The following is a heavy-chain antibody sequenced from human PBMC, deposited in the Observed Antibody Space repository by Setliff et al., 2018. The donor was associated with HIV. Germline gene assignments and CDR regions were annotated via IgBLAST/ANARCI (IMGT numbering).Heavy chain of an antibody. CDR2: IIPMLDIA. D-gene: IGHD3-10*01. CDR1: GGTFSSHA. J-gene: IGHJ4*02. Sequence: ASVKVSCKASGGTFSSHAISWVRQAPGQGLEWMGGIIPMLDIANYAQKFQGRVTMTEDTSTDTAYMELSSLRSEDTAVYYCATAPLRGTMVRGQGTLVTVSS. V-gene: IGHV1-69*10. CDR3: ATAPLRGTMV.